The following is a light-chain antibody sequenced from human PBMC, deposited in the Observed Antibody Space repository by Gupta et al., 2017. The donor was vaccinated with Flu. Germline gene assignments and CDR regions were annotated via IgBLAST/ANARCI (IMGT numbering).Light chain of an antibody. CDR2: EGS. Sequence: QSALTPPASVSGSPGQSITFSCTGTSSDVGSYNLVSWYQQHPGKAPKLMIYEGSKRPSGVSNRFSGSKSGNTASLTITGLQAEDEADYYCCSYAGSSTFYVFGTGTKVTVL. CDR1: SSDVGSYNL. CDR3: CSYAGSSTFYV. V-gene: IGLV2-23*01. J-gene: IGLJ1*01.